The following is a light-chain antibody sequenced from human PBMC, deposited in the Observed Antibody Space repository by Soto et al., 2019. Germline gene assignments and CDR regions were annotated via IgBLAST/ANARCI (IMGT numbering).Light chain of an antibody. V-gene: IGKV1-5*01. CDR1: QSFTSW. CDR3: QQYNDYLWT. J-gene: IGKJ1*01. Sequence: DIQMTQSPSTLSASVGDRVTITCRASQSFTSWLAWYQQKPGKAPKLLIYDASSLESGVPSRFSGSGSGTEFTLTISRLQPDDFATYYCQQYNDYLWTFGQGTKVEIK. CDR2: DAS.